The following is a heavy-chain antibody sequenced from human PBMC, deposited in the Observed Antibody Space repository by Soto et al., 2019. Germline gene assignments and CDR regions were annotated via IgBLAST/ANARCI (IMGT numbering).Heavy chain of an antibody. V-gene: IGHV3-23*01. CDR2: LGGRGGNS. CDR1: GFAFDDYA. CDR3: AKPSAYGDFEGSFDS. J-gene: IGHJ4*02. Sequence: EVHLLESGGGLVQRGGSLRLSCVASGFAFDDYAMNWVRQAPGKGLEWVANLGGRGGNSFYGESMRGRFAISRDNSKNTLYMEMNILRVDDSATYYCAKPSAYGDFEGSFDSWGQGTLVTVSP. D-gene: IGHD4-17*01.